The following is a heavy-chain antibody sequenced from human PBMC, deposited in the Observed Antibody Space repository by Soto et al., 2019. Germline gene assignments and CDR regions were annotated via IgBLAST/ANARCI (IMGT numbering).Heavy chain of an antibody. J-gene: IGHJ4*02. D-gene: IGHD2-21*01. V-gene: IGHV2-5*01. CDR3: ARWGQHMPPYYFDY. Sequence: QITLKESGPTLVKPTQTLTLTYTFSGFSLSTNEVGVGWIRQPPGKALEWLALIYWHGDKRYSPSLKSRLTITKDTSKNQVVITMTNMDPVDTATYFCARWGQHMPPYYFDYWGQGTLVTVSS. CDR1: GFSLSTNEVG. CDR2: IYWHGDK.